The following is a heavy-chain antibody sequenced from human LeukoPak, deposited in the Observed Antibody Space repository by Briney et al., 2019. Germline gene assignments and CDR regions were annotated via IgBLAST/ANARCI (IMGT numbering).Heavy chain of an antibody. CDR3: ARSSGPYGSGEHFDY. D-gene: IGHD3-10*01. V-gene: IGHV4-39*01. Sequence: PSETLSLTCTVSGGSISSSSYYWGWIRQPPGKGLEWIGSIYYSGSTYYNPSLKSRVTISVDTSKNQFSLKLSSVTAADTAVYYCARSSGPYGSGEHFDYWDQGTLVTGSS. CDR1: GGSISSSSYY. J-gene: IGHJ4*02. CDR2: IYYSGST.